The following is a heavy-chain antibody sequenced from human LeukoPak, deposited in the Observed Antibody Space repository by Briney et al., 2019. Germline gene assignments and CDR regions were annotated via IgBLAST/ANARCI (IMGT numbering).Heavy chain of an antibody. J-gene: IGHJ5*02. D-gene: IGHD3-10*02. V-gene: IGHV4-38-2*02. CDR3: ARRVKTVLLWSAGWFDP. CDR2: INHSGST. CDR1: GYSISSGYY. Sequence: PSETLSLTCTVSGYSISSGYYWGWIRQPPGKGLEWIGEINHSGSTNYNPSLKSRVTISVDTSKNQFSLKLSSVTAADTAVYYCARRVKTVLLWSAGWFDPWGQGTLVTVSS.